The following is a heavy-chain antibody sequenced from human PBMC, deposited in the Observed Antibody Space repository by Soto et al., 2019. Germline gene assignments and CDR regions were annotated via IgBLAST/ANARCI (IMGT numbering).Heavy chain of an antibody. CDR1: GFTFSSYG. V-gene: IGHV3-30*18. D-gene: IGHD5-12*01. CDR3: ANVGYDLDYYYGMDV. CDR2: ISYDGSNK. J-gene: IGHJ6*02. Sequence: QVQLVESGGGVVQPGRSLRLSCAASGFTFSSYGMHWVRQAPGKGLEWVAVISYDGSNKYYADSVKGRFTISRDNSKNTLYLQMNNLRAEGTTVYYCANVGYDLDYYYGMDVWGQGTTVTVSS.